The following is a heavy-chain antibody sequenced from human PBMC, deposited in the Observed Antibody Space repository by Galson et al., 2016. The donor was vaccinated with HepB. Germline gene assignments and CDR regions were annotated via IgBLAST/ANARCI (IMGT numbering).Heavy chain of an antibody. V-gene: IGHV3-23*01. CDR2: IRGSGGST. CDR1: GFTFSNYA. J-gene: IGHJ3*02. Sequence: SLRLSCAASGFTFSNYAMSWVRQAPGKGLEWVAVIRGSGGSTSYADSVKGRFTISRDTSKNTLNLQMNSLRAEDTAGDHCAKLQPNEGSFDIWGQGTMVTVSS. CDR3: AKLQPNEGSFDI. D-gene: IGHD1-1*01.